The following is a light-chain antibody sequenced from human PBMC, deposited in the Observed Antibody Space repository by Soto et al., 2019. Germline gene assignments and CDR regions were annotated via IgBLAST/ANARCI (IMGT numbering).Light chain of an antibody. V-gene: IGKV1-9*01. CDR2: AAS. CDR1: QGIRSY. Sequence: DIHLTQSPSFLSASVGDRVTITCRASQGIRSYVAWYQQKPGKAPRLLIYAASTLQSGVPSRVSGSGSVRDFTHTISSGQPDFPPNDYCQQDSGFRPFRQGP. J-gene: IGKJ1*01. CDR3: QQDSGFRP.